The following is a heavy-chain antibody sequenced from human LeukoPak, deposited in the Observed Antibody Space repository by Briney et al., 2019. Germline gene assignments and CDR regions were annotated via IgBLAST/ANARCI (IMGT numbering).Heavy chain of an antibody. Sequence: PGGSLRLSCAASGFTFSSYGMHWVRQAPGKGLEWVAVISYDGSNKYYADSVKGRFTISRDNSKNTLYLQMNSLRAEDTAVYYCARTGYDFWSGIDYWGQGTLVTVSS. D-gene: IGHD3-3*01. CDR3: ARTGYDFWSGIDY. CDR2: ISYDGSNK. CDR1: GFTFSSYG. J-gene: IGHJ4*02. V-gene: IGHV3-30*03.